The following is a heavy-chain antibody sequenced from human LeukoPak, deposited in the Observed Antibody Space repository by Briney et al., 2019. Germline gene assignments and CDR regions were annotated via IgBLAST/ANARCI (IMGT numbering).Heavy chain of an antibody. Sequence: APVKVSCKASGYTFTGYYMHWVRQAPGQGLEWMGWINPNSGGTNYAQKFQGRVTMTRDTSISTAYMELSRLRSDDTAVYYCARGGHGTSVAVAGTGDYWGQGTLVTVSS. J-gene: IGHJ4*02. CDR2: INPNSGGT. CDR1: GYTFTGYY. CDR3: ARGGHGTSVAVAGTGDY. D-gene: IGHD6-19*01. V-gene: IGHV1-2*02.